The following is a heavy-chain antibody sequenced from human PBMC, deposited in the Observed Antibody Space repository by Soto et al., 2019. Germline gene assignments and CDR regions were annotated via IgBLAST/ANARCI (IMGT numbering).Heavy chain of an antibody. Sequence: PSETLSLTCAVSGGSLSSSNWWSWVGQPPGKALEWLGEIFYSGSTKYNPSLNSRVTISADQSKNHLSLRLSSVTAADTAVYYCVHHGGDPFYLDFWGQGISVTVSS. CDR2: IFYSGST. V-gene: IGHV4-4*02. D-gene: IGHD4-17*01. CDR1: GGSLSSSNW. J-gene: IGHJ4*01. CDR3: VHHGGDPFYLDF.